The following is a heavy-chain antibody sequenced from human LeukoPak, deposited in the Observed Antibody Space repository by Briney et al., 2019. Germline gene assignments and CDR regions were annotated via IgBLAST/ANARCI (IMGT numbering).Heavy chain of an antibody. V-gene: IGHV1-2*02. Sequence: ASVKVSCEASGSTFSAFHIHWVRLAPGQGPGWMGWVNPNSGDTNYAQRFRGRVTMTRDTSINTAYMELSSLRSDDTAVYYCARSNYYGSQSEFWGQGTLVAVSS. D-gene: IGHD3-10*01. J-gene: IGHJ4*02. CDR1: GSTFSAFH. CDR2: VNPNSGDT. CDR3: ARSNYYGSQSEF.